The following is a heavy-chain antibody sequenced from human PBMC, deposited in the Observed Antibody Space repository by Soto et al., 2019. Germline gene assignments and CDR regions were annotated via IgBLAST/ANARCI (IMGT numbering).Heavy chain of an antibody. D-gene: IGHD6-13*01. CDR2: IYSGGST. Sequence: EVQLVETGGGLIQPGGSLRLSCAASGFTVSSHYMSWVRQAPGKGLEWVSVIYSGGSTYYADSVKGRFTISRDNSKNTLYLQMNSLRAEDTAVYYCASSVPPFPGIAAAGTGYFDYWGQGTLVTVSS. CDR3: ASSVPPFPGIAAAGTGYFDY. CDR1: GFTVSSHY. V-gene: IGHV3-53*02. J-gene: IGHJ4*02.